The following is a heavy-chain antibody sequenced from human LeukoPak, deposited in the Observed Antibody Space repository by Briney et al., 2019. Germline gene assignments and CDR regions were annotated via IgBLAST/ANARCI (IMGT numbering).Heavy chain of an antibody. V-gene: IGHV3-23*01. CDR2: ISGSGGST. CDR1: GFTFSSYA. D-gene: IGHD6-19*01. CDR3: AKDIAVAGTPLDAFDI. Sequence: GGSLRLSCAASGFTFSSYAMSWVRQAPGKGLEWVSAISGSGGSTYYADSVKGRFTISRDNSKNTLYPQMNSLRAEDTAVYYCAKDIAVAGTPLDAFDIWGQGTMVTVSS. J-gene: IGHJ3*02.